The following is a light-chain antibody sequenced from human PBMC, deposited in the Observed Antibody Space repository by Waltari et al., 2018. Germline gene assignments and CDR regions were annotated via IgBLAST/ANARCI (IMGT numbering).Light chain of an antibody. CDR2: YDS. CDR3: QVWDSSTDHWV. CDR1: NIGTKS. V-gene: IGLV3-21*01. Sequence: SYVLTQPLSVSVAPGQTARLTCGGTNIGTKSVHWLQQKPGQAPVLVIYYDSDRPSGIPERISGSKSGNTATLTISRVEAGDEADFYCQVWDSSTDHWVFGGGTKLTVL. J-gene: IGLJ3*02.